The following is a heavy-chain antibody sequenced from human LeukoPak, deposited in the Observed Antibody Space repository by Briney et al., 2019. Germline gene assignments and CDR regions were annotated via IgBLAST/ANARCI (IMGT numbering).Heavy chain of an antibody. J-gene: IGHJ5*02. CDR2: ISYDGSNK. V-gene: IGHV3-30*01. CDR3: AKSGTELRYFDWAPNWFDP. D-gene: IGHD3-9*01. CDR1: GFTFSSYA. Sequence: GGSLRLSCAASGFTFSSYAMHWVRQAPGKGLGWVAVISYDGSNKYYADSVKGRFTISRDNSKNTLYLQMNSLRAEDTAVYYCAKSGTELRYFDWAPNWFDPWGQGTLVTVSS.